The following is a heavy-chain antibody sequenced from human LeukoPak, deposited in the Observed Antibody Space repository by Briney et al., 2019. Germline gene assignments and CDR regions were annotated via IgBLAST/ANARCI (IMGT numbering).Heavy chain of an antibody. CDR2: ISGSSGNT. D-gene: IGHD3-9*01. CDR1: GFTFSTYA. J-gene: IGHJ4*02. CDR3: AKPEVRYFDWLLYFDQ. Sequence: PGGSLRLSCAASGFTFSTYAMTWVRQAPGQGLEWVSSISGSSGNTYYADSVKGRFTISRDNSKNTLYLQMNSLRAEDTAVYYCAKPEVRYFDWLLYFDQWDQGTLVTVSS. V-gene: IGHV3-23*01.